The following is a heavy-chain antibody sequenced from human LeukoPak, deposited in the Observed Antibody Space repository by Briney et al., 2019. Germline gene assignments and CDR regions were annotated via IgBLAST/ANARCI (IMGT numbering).Heavy chain of an antibody. CDR3: AKSGPLAHSSMDV. CDR2: IRDSDGNT. D-gene: IGHD1-26*01. J-gene: IGHJ6*02. Sequence: GGSLRLSCAASGFTFSSYAMNWVRQAPGKGLEWVSDIRDSDGNTNYADSVKGRFTISRDNSKNTLYLQMNSLRADDTAVYYCAKSGPLAHSSMDVWGQGTTVTVSS. V-gene: IGHV3-23*01. CDR1: GFTFSSYA.